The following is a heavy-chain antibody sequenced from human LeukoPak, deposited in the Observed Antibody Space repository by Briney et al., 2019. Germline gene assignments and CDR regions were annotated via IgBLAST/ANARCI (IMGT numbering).Heavy chain of an antibody. CDR1: GYTFTSYG. CDR2: ISAYNGNT. V-gene: IGHV1-18*01. D-gene: IGHD6-19*01. Sequence: ASVTVSCKASGYTFTSYGISWVRQAPGQGLEWMGWISAYNGNTNYAQKLQGRVTMTTDTSTSTAYMELRSLRSDDTAVYYCARDRYSSGWYYFDYWGQGTLVTVSS. J-gene: IGHJ4*02. CDR3: ARDRYSSGWYYFDY.